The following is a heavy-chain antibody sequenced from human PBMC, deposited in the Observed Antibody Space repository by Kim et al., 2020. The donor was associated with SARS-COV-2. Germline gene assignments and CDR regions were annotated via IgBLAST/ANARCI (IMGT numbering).Heavy chain of an antibody. J-gene: IGHJ4*02. CDR1: GYTFTDYY. CDR3: ARGQRDGSSYCEL. Sequence: ASVKVSCKASGYTFTDYYIHGVRQAPGQGLEWMGRIHPNSGDTDYAQKFRDRVTMTRDTSVTTTYMEMSTLRSDDTAVFYCARGQRDGSSYCELWGQGTLVTVSS. D-gene: IGHD1-26*01. V-gene: IGHV1-2*06. CDR2: IHPNSGDT.